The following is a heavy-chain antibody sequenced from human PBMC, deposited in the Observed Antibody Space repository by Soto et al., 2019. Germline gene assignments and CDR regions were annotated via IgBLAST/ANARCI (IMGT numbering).Heavy chain of an antibody. CDR1: GFTFTEYY. V-gene: IGHV1-2*02. J-gene: IGHJ6*02. CDR2: INPNTGGT. Sequence: ASVKVSCKTSGFTFTEYYLHWVRRAPGQGLEWMGWINPNTGGTKYAQKFQGRVTMTRDTSISTAYMELSRLRSDDTAVYYCARDLSGGYPDYSYYGMDVWGQGTTVTVSS. CDR3: ARDLSGGYPDYSYYGMDV. D-gene: IGHD1-26*01.